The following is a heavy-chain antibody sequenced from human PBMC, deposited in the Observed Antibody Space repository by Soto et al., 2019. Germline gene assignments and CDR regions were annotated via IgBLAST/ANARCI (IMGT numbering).Heavy chain of an antibody. V-gene: IGHV3-21*01. D-gene: IGHD6-19*01. CDR1: GFTFSSYS. J-gene: IGHJ4*02. CDR2: ISSSSSYI. CDR3: ARVGGSGWSSVLESGVY. Sequence: GGSLRLSCAASGFTFSSYSMNWVRQAPGKGLEWVSSISSSSSYIYYADSVKGRFTISRENAKNSLYLQMNSLRAEDTAVYYCARVGGSGWSSVLESGVYWGQGTLVTVSS.